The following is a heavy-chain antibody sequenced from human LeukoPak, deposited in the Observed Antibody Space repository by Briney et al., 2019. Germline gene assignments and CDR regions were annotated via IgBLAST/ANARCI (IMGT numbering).Heavy chain of an antibody. CDR2: TRNKANSYTT. CDR3: ARVAVDRDAFDI. Sequence: GGSLRLSCAASGFTFSDHYMVWVRQAPGKGLEWVGRTRNKANSYTTEYAASVKGRFSISRDDSKKSLYLQMNSLKTEDTAVYHCARVAVDRDAFDIWGQGTMVTVSS. J-gene: IGHJ3*02. D-gene: IGHD2-2*01. CDR1: GFTFSDHY. V-gene: IGHV3-72*01.